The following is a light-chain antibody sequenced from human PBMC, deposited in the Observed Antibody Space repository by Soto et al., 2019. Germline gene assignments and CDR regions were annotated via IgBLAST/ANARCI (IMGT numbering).Light chain of an antibody. V-gene: IGLV2-23*02. CDR3: CSYAGSSTF. J-gene: IGLJ1*01. CDR2: EVS. Sequence: QSVLTQPASVSGPPGQSITISCTGTSSDVGSYNLVSWYQQHPGKAPKLMIYEVSKRPSGVSNRFSGSKSGNTASLTISGLQAEDEADYYCCSYAGSSTFFGNGTNVTVL. CDR1: SSDVGSYNL.